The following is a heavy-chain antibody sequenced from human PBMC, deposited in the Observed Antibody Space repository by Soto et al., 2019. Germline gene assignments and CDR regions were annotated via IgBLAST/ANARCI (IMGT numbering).Heavy chain of an antibody. Sequence: PSETLSLTCTVSGGSISSYYWSWIRQPAGKGLEWIGRIYTSGSTNYNPSLKSRVTMSVDTSKNQFSLKLSSVTAVDTAVYYCARSTAVTMVRGVIYYYYGMDVWGQGTTVTVS. CDR1: GGSISSYY. V-gene: IGHV4-4*07. D-gene: IGHD3-10*01. CDR2: IYTSGST. CDR3: ARSTAVTMVRGVIYYYYGMDV. J-gene: IGHJ6*02.